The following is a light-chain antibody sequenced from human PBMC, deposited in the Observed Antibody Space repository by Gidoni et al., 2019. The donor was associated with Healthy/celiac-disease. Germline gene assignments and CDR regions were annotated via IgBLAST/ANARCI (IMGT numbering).Light chain of an antibody. V-gene: IGKV3-15*01. J-gene: IGKJ1*01. CDR2: GAS. CDR1: QSVNSN. CDR3: QQYNNWPWT. Sequence: EIVMTQSPATLSVSPGERATLPCRAIQSVNSNLAWDQQKPGQAPRLLSYGASTRATGIPARFSGSGSGTEFTLTISSLQSEDFAVYYCQQYNNWPWTFGQGTKVEIK.